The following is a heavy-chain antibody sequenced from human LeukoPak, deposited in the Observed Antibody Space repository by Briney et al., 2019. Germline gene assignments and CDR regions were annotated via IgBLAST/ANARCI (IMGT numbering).Heavy chain of an antibody. CDR3: ARRGPRAFFDH. V-gene: IGHV5-51*01. CDR2: IYPGDSDA. J-gene: IGHJ4*02. CDR1: GYSFTSYW. Sequence: GESLKISCKGSGYSFTSYWIAWVRQMPGKGLEWMGIIYPGDSDATYSPSFQGQVTISADKSISTAYLQWNSLKASDTAIYYCARRGPRAFFDHWGQGTLVTVSS.